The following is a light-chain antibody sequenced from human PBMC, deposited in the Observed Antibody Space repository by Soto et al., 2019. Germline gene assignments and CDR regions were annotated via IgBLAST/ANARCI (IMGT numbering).Light chain of an antibody. Sequence: DIQMTQSPSSLSASVGDRVTIFCRASPRISSFLNWYQQKPGKAPKLLIYAASTLQSGVPSRFSGSGSGTNFALTISSLEPEDFATYFCQQSYNTPYTFGQGTKLQIK. CDR3: QQSYNTPYT. J-gene: IGKJ2*01. V-gene: IGKV1-39*01. CDR1: PRISSF. CDR2: AAS.